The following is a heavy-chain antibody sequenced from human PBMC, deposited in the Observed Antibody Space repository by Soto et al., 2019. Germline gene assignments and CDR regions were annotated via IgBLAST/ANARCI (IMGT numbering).Heavy chain of an antibody. D-gene: IGHD6-13*01. CDR1: GDSLSNYY. V-gene: IGHV4-59*12. J-gene: IGHJ3*02. CDR3: ARDVSPGSSGWYLDAFDI. CDR2: IYYSGNT. Sequence: ETLSLTCTVSGDSLSNYYWSWIRQPPGKGLEWIGYIYYSGNTNYDPSLKSRVTMSVDTSKNQFSLTLSSVTAADTAVYYCARDVSPGSSGWYLDAFDIWGQGTLVTVSS.